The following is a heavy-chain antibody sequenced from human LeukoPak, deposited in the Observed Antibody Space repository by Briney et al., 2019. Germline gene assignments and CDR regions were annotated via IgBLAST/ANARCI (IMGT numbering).Heavy chain of an antibody. Sequence: PSETLSLTCAVYGGSFSGYYWSWIRQPPGKGLEWIGEINHSGSTNYNPSLKSRVTISVDTSKNQFSLKLSSVTAADTAVYYCAREMTTVTSDYWGQGTLVTVSS. CDR2: INHSGST. CDR1: GGSFSGYY. D-gene: IGHD4-17*01. V-gene: IGHV4-34*01. CDR3: AREMTTVTSDY. J-gene: IGHJ4*02.